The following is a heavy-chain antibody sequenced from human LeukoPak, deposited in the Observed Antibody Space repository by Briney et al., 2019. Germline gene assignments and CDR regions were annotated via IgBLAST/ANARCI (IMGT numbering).Heavy chain of an antibody. J-gene: IGHJ4*02. V-gene: IGHV4-39*01. D-gene: IGHD1-1*01. CDR2: INYSGST. CDR3: AGSYNWSDDFDY. Sequence: SETLSLTCTVSGGSISSSSYYWGWIRQPPGKGLEWIGSINYSGSTYYNPSLKSRVTISVDTSKNQFSLKLSSVTAADTAVYYCAGSYNWSDDFDYWGPGTLVTVSS. CDR1: GGSISSSSYY.